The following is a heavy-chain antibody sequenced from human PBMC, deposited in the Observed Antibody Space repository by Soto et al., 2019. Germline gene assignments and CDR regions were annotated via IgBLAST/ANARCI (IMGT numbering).Heavy chain of an antibody. Sequence: ASVKVSCKASGGTFSSYTISWVRQAPGQGLEWMGRIIPILGIANYAQKFQGRVTITADKSTSTAYMELSSLRSEDTAVYYCARERWEDSSGLPLDVWGQGTRVTVSS. CDR1: GGTFSSYT. CDR2: IIPILGIA. J-gene: IGHJ6*02. D-gene: IGHD3-22*01. V-gene: IGHV1-69*04. CDR3: ARERWEDSSGLPLDV.